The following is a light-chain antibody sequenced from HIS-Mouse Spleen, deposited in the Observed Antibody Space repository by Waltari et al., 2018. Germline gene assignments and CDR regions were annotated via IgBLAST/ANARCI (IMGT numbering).Light chain of an antibody. CDR2: GAS. CDR3: QQYYSTPYT. Sequence: DIVMTQSPDSLAVSLGERATINCKSSQSVLYSSNNKDYLAWYQQKPGQPPKLRIYGASTRESGVPDRFSGSGSGTDFTLTISSLQAEDVAVYYCQQYYSTPYTFGQGTKLEIK. V-gene: IGKV4-1*01. J-gene: IGKJ2*01. CDR1: QSVLYSSNNKDY.